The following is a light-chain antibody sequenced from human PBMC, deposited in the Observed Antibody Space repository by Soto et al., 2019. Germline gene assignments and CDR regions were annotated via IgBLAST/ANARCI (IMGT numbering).Light chain of an antibody. CDR2: DVS. CDR3: CSYAGTYSPV. CDR1: SSDVGAYNF. V-gene: IGLV2-11*01. J-gene: IGLJ2*01. Sequence: QSALTQPPSVSGSPGQSVTISCTGTSSDVGAYNFVSWYQQHPGIAPKLIIFDVSARPSGVPDRFSGSKSGNTASLTISGLQADDEADYYCCSYAGTYSPVLGGGTKLTVL.